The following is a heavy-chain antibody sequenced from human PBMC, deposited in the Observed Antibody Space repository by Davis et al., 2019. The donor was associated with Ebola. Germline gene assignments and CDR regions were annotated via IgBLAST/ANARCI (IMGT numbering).Heavy chain of an antibody. CDR2: ISGSGGST. CDR3: AKVKAPVTTPWGFDY. D-gene: IGHD4-17*01. V-gene: IGHV3-23*01. Sequence: PGGSLRLSCAASGFTFCSYAMSWVRQAPGKGLEWVSAISGSGGSTYYADSVKGRFTISRDNSKNTLYLQMNSLRAEDTAVYYCAKVKAPVTTPWGFDYWGQGTLVTVSS. J-gene: IGHJ4*02. CDR1: GFTFCSYA.